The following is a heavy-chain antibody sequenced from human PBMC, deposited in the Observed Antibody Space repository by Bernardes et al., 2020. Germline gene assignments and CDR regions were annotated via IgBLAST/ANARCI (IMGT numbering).Heavy chain of an antibody. V-gene: IGHV4-34*01. D-gene: IGHD2-2*01. J-gene: IGHJ5*02. CDR1: GGSFSGYY. CDR2: INHSGST. CDR3: ARGFKPSIVVVPAAIWFDP. Sequence: SEPLSLTCAVYGGSFSGYYWSWIRKPPGKGLEWIGEINHSGSTNYNPSLKSRVTISVDTSKNQFSLKLSSVTAADTAVYYCARGFKPSIVVVPAAIWFDPWGQGTLVTVSS.